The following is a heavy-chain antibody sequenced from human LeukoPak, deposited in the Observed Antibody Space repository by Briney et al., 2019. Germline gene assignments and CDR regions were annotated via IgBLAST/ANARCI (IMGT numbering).Heavy chain of an antibody. J-gene: IGHJ5*02. CDR3: ARDRTGNNWFDP. CDR1: GGSISSYY. D-gene: IGHD1-1*01. V-gene: IGHV4-59*01. Sequence: SETLSLTCTVSGGSISSYYWSWIRQPPGKGLEWIGYIYYTGSTNYNPSRKSRVTISVDTSQNQFSLRLSSVTAADTAVYYCARDRTGNNWFDPWGQGTLVTVSS. CDR2: IYYTGST.